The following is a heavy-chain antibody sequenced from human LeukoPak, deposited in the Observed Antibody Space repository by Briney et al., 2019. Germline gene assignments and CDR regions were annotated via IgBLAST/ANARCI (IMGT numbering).Heavy chain of an antibody. CDR1: GGAISGST. V-gene: IGHV4-59*01. Sequence: SETLSLTCSDPGGAISGSTPSWISQSPGKPLEWIGYISYGAGNTYGVDTRYNPSLGSRVTISGDTSKNQVYLNLKSVTPGDTAIYYCTTSYSTGWSGVYRFDYWGQGILVAVSS. J-gene: IGHJ4*02. D-gene: IGHD6-19*01. CDR2: ISYGAGNTYGVDT. CDR3: TTSYSTGWSGVYRFDY.